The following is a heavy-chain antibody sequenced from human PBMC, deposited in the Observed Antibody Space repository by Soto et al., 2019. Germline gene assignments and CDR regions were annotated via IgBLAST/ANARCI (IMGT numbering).Heavy chain of an antibody. J-gene: IGHJ5*02. Sequence: EVQLLESGGGLVQPGGSLRLSCAASGFTFSSYAMSWVRQAPGKGLEWVSAISGSGGSTYYADSVKGRFTISRDNSKNPMYPQMNSLRDEDTAVYYAAKGGFGVVPWGQGTLVTVSA. V-gene: IGHV3-23*01. D-gene: IGHD3-10*01. CDR2: ISGSGGST. CDR1: GFTFSSYA. CDR3: AKGGFGVVP.